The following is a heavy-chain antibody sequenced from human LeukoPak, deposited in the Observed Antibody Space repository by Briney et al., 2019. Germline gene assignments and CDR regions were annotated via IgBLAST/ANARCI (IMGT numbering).Heavy chain of an antibody. V-gene: IGHV3-23*01. J-gene: IGHJ3*02. CDR1: GFTFSSYA. CDR3: ARDRETYYDILTGYYTLGDAFDI. D-gene: IGHD3-9*01. CDR2: ISGSGGRT. Sequence: GGSLRLSCAASGFTFSSYAMAWVRQAPGKGLEWVSTISGSGGRTDYADSVKGRFIISRDNFKNTLYLQMNSLRAEDTAVYYCARDRETYYDILTGYYTLGDAFDIWGQGTMVTVSS.